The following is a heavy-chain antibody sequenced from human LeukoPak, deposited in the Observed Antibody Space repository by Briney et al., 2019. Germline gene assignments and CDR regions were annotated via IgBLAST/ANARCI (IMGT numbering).Heavy chain of an antibody. D-gene: IGHD2-21*01. CDR1: GFTFSDAW. J-gene: IGHJ4*02. V-gene: IGHV3-15*01. CDR2: IKRKTQGGTT. CDR3: SGHMTSADY. Sequence: GGSLTLSCAASGFTFSDAWMSWVRQAPGKGLEWVARIKRKTQGGTTDYATPVKGRFTISRDDSKNTLYLQMNSLKIEDTAVYYCSGHMTSADYWGQETLVTVSS.